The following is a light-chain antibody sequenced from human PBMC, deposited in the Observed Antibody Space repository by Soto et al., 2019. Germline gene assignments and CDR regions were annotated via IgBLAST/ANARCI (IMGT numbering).Light chain of an antibody. V-gene: IGLV2-14*01. J-gene: IGLJ2*01. CDR1: STDIGGYNY. CDR2: EVS. Sequence: QSVLTQPASVSGSPGQSITISCTGTSTDIGGYNYVSWYQHHPGKAPRVIIYEVSNRPSGVSNRFSGSKSGNTASLTISGLQAEDEADYYCTSYRSNSNVVFGGGTKVTVL. CDR3: TSYRSNSNVV.